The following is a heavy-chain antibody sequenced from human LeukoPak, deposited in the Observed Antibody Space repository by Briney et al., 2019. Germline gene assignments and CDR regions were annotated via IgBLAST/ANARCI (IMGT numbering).Heavy chain of an antibody. V-gene: IGHV3-53*01. J-gene: IGHJ2*01. Sequence: PGGSLRLSCAASGFTVSSNYMSWVRQAPGKGLEWVSVIYSGGSTYYADSVKGRFTVSKDNSKNTLYLQMNSLRAEDTAVYYCARDVPRDLWYFDLWGRGTLVTVSS. CDR3: ARDVPRDLWYFDL. CDR2: IYSGGST. CDR1: GFTVSSNY.